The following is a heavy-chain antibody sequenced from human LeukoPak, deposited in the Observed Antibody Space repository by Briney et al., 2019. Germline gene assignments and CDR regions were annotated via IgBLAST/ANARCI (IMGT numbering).Heavy chain of an antibody. V-gene: IGHV1-24*01. CDR1: GYTLTELS. CDR2: LDPEDGET. J-gene: IGHJ4*02. CDR3: ARDGDFWSGYYLYYFDY. Sequence: ASVKVSCKVSGYTLTELSMHWVRQAPGKGLEWMGGLDPEDGETIYAQKFQGRVTITADESTSTAYMELSSLRSEDTAVYYCARDGDFWSGYYLYYFDYWGQGTLVTVSS. D-gene: IGHD3-3*01.